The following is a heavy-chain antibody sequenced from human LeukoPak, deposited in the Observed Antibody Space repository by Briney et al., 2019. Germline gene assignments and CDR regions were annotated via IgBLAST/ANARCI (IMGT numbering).Heavy chain of an antibody. D-gene: IGHD1-26*01. CDR3: ARGIGAGRDYFDN. CDR2: MYATGPN. Sequence: PSETLSLTCAVSNYSISSGSYHWGWIRRPAGEGLEWIGRMYATGPNNYNPSFESRASISIDRSGNQVSLKLSSVTAADTAVYFCARGIGAGRDYFDNWGQGILVTVSS. CDR1: NYSISSGSYH. J-gene: IGHJ4*02. V-gene: IGHV4-61*02.